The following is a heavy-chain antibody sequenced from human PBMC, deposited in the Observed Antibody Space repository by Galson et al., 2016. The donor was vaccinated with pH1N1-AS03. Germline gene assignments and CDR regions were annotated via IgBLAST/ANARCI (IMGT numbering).Heavy chain of an antibody. CDR1: GYSFINYA. Sequence: SVKVSCKASGYSFINYAIHWVRQAPGQRLEWMGWLNSTSGNTEYSQKFQGRVTITRDTSANTASMELSSLRSEDTAVYYCAKVGIVISSGWYGRFDYWGQGTLVTVSS. J-gene: IGHJ4*02. V-gene: IGHV1-3*01. CDR2: LNSTSGNT. D-gene: IGHD6-19*01. CDR3: AKVGIVISSGWYGRFDY.